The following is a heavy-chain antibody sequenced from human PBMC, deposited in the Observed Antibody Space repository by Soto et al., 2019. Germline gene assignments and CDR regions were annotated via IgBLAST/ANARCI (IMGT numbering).Heavy chain of an antibody. Sequence: EVQLVESGGGLVQPGGSLRLSCAASGFTFSSYAMSWVRQAPGKGLEWVSAISGSGGSTYYADSVKGRFTISRDNSKNTLYLQMNSLRAEDTAVYYCAEIPITIFGVVIIPYYYYMDVWGKGTTVTVSS. CDR3: AEIPITIFGVVIIPYYYYMDV. J-gene: IGHJ6*03. CDR1: GFTFSSYA. CDR2: ISGSGGST. V-gene: IGHV3-23*04. D-gene: IGHD3-3*01.